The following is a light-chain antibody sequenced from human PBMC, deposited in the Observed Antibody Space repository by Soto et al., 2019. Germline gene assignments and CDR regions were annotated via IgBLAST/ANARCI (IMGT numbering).Light chain of an antibody. J-gene: IGKJ3*01. CDR1: QSVSSN. CDR2: GAS. V-gene: IGKV3-15*01. Sequence: EIVMTQSTATLSVSPGERATLSCRASQSVSSNLAWYQQKPGQAPRLLIYGASTRATGIPARFSGIGSGTEFTLTISILQSEDVAVDYCQHYNNWHPDHTVGPGTKVDIK. CDR3: QHYNNWHPDHT.